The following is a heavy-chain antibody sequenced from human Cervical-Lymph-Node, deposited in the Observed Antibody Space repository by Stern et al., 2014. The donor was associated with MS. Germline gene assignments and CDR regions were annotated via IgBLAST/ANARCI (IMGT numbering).Heavy chain of an antibody. CDR1: GFTFRSYA. CDR2: ISGTGGSS. D-gene: IGHD6-13*01. V-gene: IGHV3-23*01. J-gene: IGHJ4*02. CDR3: AKGTSVAAAGTWFDY. Sequence: EVQLLESGGGLVQPGGSLRLSCAVSGFTFRSYAVDWVRQAPGKGLEWVSGISGTGGSSYYADSVKGRFTISRDNSKSTLYLQMNSLRAEDTAVYYCAKGTSVAAAGTWFDYWGQGTLVTVSS.